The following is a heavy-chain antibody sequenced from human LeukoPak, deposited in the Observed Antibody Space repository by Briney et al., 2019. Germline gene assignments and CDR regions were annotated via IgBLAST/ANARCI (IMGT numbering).Heavy chain of an antibody. CDR1: GFTFSSYS. J-gene: IGHJ6*02. CDR3: AREGTSISVCGYYGMDV. Sequence: GGSLRLSCAASGFTFSSYSMNWVRQAPGKGLEWVSSISSSSSYIYYADSVKGRFTISRDNAKNSLYLQMNSLRAEDTAVYYGAREGTSISVCGYYGMDVWGQGTTVTVSS. D-gene: IGHD6-19*01. V-gene: IGHV3-21*01. CDR2: ISSSSSYI.